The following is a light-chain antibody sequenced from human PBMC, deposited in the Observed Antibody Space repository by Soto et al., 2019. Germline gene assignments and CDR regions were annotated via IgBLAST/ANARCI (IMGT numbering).Light chain of an antibody. Sequence: QSALTQPASVSGSPGQSITISCTGSSSDGGTYNLVSWYQQHPGKAPKLMIYEGSKRPSGVSNRFSGSKSDNTASLTISGLQAEDEADYYCCSYAGSSTFEVFGGGTKLTVL. V-gene: IGLV2-23*03. CDR2: EGS. CDR3: CSYAGSSTFEV. J-gene: IGLJ2*01. CDR1: SSDGGTYNL.